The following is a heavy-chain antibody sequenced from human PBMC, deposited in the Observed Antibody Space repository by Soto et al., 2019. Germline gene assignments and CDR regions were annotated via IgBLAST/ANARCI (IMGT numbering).Heavy chain of an antibody. CDR3: ALRSGGYDRGYFDY. J-gene: IGHJ4*02. Sequence: PGGSLRLACAASGFTFSSYWMSWVRQAPGKGLEWVANIKQDGSEKYYVDSVKGRFTISRDNAKNSLYLQMNSLRAEDTAVYYCALRSGGYDRGYFDYWGQGTLVTVSS. V-gene: IGHV3-7*03. D-gene: IGHD5-12*01. CDR2: IKQDGSEK. CDR1: GFTFSSYW.